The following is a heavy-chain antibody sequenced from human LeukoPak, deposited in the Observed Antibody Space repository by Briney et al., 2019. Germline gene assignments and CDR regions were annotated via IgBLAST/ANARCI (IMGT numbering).Heavy chain of an antibody. V-gene: IGHV3-66*01. CDR1: GFTVSSNY. CDR3: ARVVIRPYYFDY. J-gene: IGHJ4*02. CDR2: IYSGGIT. Sequence: GGSLILSCAISGFTVSSNYMSWVRQAPGEGLEWVSVIYSGGITDYAYSVKGRFTISRDNSKNTLHLQMNNLRAEDTAVYYCARVVIRPYYFDYWGQGTLVTVSS. D-gene: IGHD4-23*01.